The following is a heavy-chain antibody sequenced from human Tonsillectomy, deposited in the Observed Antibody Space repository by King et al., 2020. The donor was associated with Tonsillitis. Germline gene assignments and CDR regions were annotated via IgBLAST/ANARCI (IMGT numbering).Heavy chain of an antibody. J-gene: IGHJ6*02. CDR2: VSYSGST. D-gene: IGHD2-8*01. CDR1: GDSISTNNFH. CDR3: ARHANGRSHWGYYYYYGMDV. V-gene: IGHV4-39*01. Sequence: QLQESGPGLVKPSETLSLTCTVSGDSISTNNFHWDWIRQPPGKGLEWIATVSYSGSTSYNPSLKSRVTISVDTSKNQFSLKVSSVTAADTAVYYCARHANGRSHWGYYYYYGMDVGGQGTTVTVSS.